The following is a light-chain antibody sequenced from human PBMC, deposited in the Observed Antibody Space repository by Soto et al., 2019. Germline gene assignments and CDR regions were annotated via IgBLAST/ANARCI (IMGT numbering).Light chain of an antibody. J-gene: IGKJ4*01. Sequence: DIQMTQSPSSLSASVGDRVTITCRASQSISSYLNWYQQKPGKAPNLLIYAASTLQSGVPSRFSGSGSGTYFTLTIRSLQPEDCATYYCQQSYTTPLTFGGGTKVEIK. CDR3: QQSYTTPLT. V-gene: IGKV1-39*01. CDR1: QSISSY. CDR2: AAS.